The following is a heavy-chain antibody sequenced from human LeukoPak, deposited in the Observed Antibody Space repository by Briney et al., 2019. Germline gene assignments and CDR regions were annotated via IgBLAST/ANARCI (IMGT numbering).Heavy chain of an antibody. CDR3: AKFIFSQHRPFDY. CDR2: ISGSGGST. V-gene: IGHV3-23*01. CDR1: GFTFSSYA. Sequence: PGGSLRLSCAASGFTFSSYAMSWVRQAPGKGLEWVSAISGSGGSTYYADSVKGRFTISRDNSRNTVYLQMNSLRAEDTAVYYCAKFIFSQHRPFDYWGQGTLVTVSS. D-gene: IGHD3-3*01. J-gene: IGHJ4*02.